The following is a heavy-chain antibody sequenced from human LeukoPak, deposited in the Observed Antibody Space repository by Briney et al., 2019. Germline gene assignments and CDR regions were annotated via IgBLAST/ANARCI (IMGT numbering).Heavy chain of an antibody. V-gene: IGHV4-39*01. Sequence: SETLSLTCTVSGGSISSSSYYWGGIRQPPGKLVEWGGSIYYSGTTYYNPSLKSRVTISVDTSKNQLSLKQRSVTAADTAVYYCARIGASKWRKGRDFDIWGQGTMVTVSS. CDR3: ARIGASKWRKGRDFDI. CDR1: GGSISSSSYY. CDR2: IYYSGTT. J-gene: IGHJ3*02. D-gene: IGHD3-10*01.